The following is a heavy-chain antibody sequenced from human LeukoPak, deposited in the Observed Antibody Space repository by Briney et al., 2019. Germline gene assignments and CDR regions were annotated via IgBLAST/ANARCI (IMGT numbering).Heavy chain of an antibody. CDR1: GFTFSNYW. CDR2: IKHDGSEK. V-gene: IGHV3-7*01. D-gene: IGHD6-19*01. J-gene: IGHJ4*02. Sequence: PGGSLRLSCAASGFTFSNYWMTRVRQAPGKGLEWVANIKHDGSEKYYVDSVKGRFTISRDNAKNSMYLQMNSLRVEDTAVYYCARDDSGPHYWGQGTLVTVSS. CDR3: ARDDSGPHY.